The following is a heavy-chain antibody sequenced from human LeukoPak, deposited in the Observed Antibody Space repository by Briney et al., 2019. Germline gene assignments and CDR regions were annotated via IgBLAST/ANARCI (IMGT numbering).Heavy chain of an antibody. D-gene: IGHD6-6*01. J-gene: IGHJ5*02. CDR3: ARGLGQLVRGNWFDP. CDR1: GYTFTSYD. CDR2: MNPNSGNT. V-gene: IGHV1-8*01. Sequence: ASVTVPCKASGYTFTSYDINWVRQATGQGLEWMGWMNPNSGNTGYAQKFQGRVTMTRNTSISTAYMELSSLRSEDTAVYYCARGLGQLVRGNWFDPWGQGTLVTVSS.